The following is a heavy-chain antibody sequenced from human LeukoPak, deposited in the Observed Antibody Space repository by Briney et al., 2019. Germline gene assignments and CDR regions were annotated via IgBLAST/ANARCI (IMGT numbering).Heavy chain of an antibody. D-gene: IGHD3-22*01. CDR3: AKGLYYDSSGYSRASYYFDY. Sequence: ASVKVSCKVSGYTLTELSMHWVRQAPGKGLEWMGGFDPEDGETIYAQKFQGRVTMTEDTSTDTAYMELSSLRSEDAAVYYCAKGLYYDSSGYSRASYYFDYWGQGTLVTVSS. CDR2: FDPEDGET. J-gene: IGHJ4*02. V-gene: IGHV1-24*01. CDR1: GYTLTELS.